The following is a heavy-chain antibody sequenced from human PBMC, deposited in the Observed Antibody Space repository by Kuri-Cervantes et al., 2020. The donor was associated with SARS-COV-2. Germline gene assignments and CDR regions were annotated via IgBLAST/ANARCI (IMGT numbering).Heavy chain of an antibody. CDR1: GGSISSGSYY. Sequence: SCTVSGGSISSGSYYWSWIRQPAGKGLEWIGRIHTSGSTNYNPSLKSRVTISVDTSKNQFSLKLSSVTAADTAVYYCARARMVRGVNGAFDIWGQGTMVTVSS. V-gene: IGHV4-61*02. J-gene: IGHJ3*02. D-gene: IGHD3-10*01. CDR2: IHTSGST. CDR3: ARARMVRGVNGAFDI.